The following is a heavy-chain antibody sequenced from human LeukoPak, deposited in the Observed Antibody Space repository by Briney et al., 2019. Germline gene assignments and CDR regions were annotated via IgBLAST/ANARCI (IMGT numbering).Heavy chain of an antibody. Sequence: SETLSLTCAVYGGSFSGYYWSWIRQPPGKGLEWIGEINHSGSTNYNPSLKSRVTISVDTSKNQFPLKLSSVTAADTAVYYCARAEVAGSTGPFDYWGQGTLVTVSS. CDR1: GGSFSGYY. CDR2: INHSGST. V-gene: IGHV4-34*01. J-gene: IGHJ4*02. CDR3: ARAEVAGSTGPFDY. D-gene: IGHD2-15*01.